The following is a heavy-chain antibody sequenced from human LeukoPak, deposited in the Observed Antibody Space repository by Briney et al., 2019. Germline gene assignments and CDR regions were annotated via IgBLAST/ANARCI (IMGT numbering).Heavy chain of an antibody. Sequence: NPGGSLRLSCAASRFTFSSYSMNWVRQAPGKGLGWVSSISSSGNYIYYADSVKGRFTISRDNAKNSLYLQMNSLRAEDTAVYYCARDSIQQQLVLEDRGYPYYFEHWGQGTLVTVSS. CDR1: RFTFSSYS. V-gene: IGHV3-21*01. J-gene: IGHJ4*02. CDR2: ISSSGNYI. CDR3: ARDSIQQQLVLEDRGYPYYFEH. D-gene: IGHD6-13*01.